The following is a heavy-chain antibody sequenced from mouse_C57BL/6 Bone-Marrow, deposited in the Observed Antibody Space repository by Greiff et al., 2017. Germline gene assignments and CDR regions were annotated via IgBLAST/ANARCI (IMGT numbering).Heavy chain of an antibody. CDR2: IHPNSGST. CDR1: GYTFTSYW. Sequence: QVQLQQPGAELVKPGASVKLSCKASGYTFTSYWMHWVKQRPGQGLEWIGMIHPNSGSTNYNEKFKSKATLTVDKSSSTAYMQLSSLTSEDSAVYYCARSPITTLYAMDYWGQGTSVTVSS. CDR3: ARSPITTLYAMDY. J-gene: IGHJ4*01. D-gene: IGHD1-1*01. V-gene: IGHV1-64*01.